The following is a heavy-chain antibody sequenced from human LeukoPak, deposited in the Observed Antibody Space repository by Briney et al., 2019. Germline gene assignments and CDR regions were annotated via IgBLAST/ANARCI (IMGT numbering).Heavy chain of an antibody. D-gene: IGHD3-10*01. CDR1: GYTFTSYD. J-gene: IGHJ4*02. Sequence: ASVKVSCKASGYTFTSYDINWVRQATGQGLEWMGWMNPNSGNIGYAQKFQGRVTMTRNTSISTAYMELSSLRSEDTAVYYCARGTRITMVRGGALYYFDYWGQGTLVTVSS. CDR3: ARGTRITMVRGGALYYFDY. V-gene: IGHV1-8*01. CDR2: MNPNSGNI.